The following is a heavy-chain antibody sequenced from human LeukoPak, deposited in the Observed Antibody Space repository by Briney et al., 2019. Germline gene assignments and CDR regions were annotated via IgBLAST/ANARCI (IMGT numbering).Heavy chain of an antibody. J-gene: IGHJ6*03. V-gene: IGHV4-38-2*02. D-gene: IGHD1-14*01. CDR3: ARRRRKASGRYYYYMDV. Sequence: PSETLSLTCTVSGYSISSGYYWGWIRQPPGQGLEWIGSIYHSGSTYYNPSLKSRVTISVDTSKNQFSLKLSSVTAADTAVYYCARRRRKASGRYYYYMDVWGKGTTVTISS. CDR2: IYHSGST. CDR1: GYSISSGYY.